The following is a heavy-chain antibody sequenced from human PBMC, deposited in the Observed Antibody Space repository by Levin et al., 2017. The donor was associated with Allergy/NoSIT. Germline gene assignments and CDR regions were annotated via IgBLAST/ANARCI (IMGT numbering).Heavy chain of an antibody. V-gene: IGHV3-48*01. CDR1: NFTLKNYG. CDR3: ARDAGNSVLFDV. CDR2: IRSGGDIF. J-gene: IGHJ3*01. Sequence: GGSLRLSCEASNFTLKNYGFNWVRQSPGKGLEWIAYIRSGGDIFFYADSVRGRFSISRDDANNLVHLQMNSLRVEDTALYFCARDAGNSVLFDVWGRGTMVTVSS. D-gene: IGHD4-23*01.